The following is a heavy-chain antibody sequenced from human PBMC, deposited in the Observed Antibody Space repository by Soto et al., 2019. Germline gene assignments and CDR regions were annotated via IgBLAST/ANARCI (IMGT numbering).Heavy chain of an antibody. CDR3: AHIPNYYQYDWFDP. Sequence: QITLKESGPTLVKPTQTLTLTCTFSGFSLTTRGVGVGWIRQPPGKALECLALIYWDDDKRYSPSLQSRLSITKDTSKNQLVLTMTHVDPVDTATYYCAHIPNYYQYDWFDPWGQGTLVSVSS. CDR2: IYWDDDK. D-gene: IGHD3-16*01. V-gene: IGHV2-5*02. CDR1: GFSLTTRGVG. J-gene: IGHJ5*02.